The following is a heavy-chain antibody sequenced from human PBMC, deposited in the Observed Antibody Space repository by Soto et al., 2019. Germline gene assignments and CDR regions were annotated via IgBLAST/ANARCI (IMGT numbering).Heavy chain of an antibody. Sequence: QIQLVQSGSEVRMPGASVKVSCKASGYIFTTYSITWVRQAPGQGLEWMGWVSASNGKTNYAQKFEDRVTMTTDTSTTTAYMELRSLRSDDTAVYYGAREAFGVQASWFDPWGQGPLVTVSS. V-gene: IGHV1-18*01. CDR1: GYIFTTYS. CDR2: VSASNGKT. D-gene: IGHD3-10*01. J-gene: IGHJ5*02. CDR3: AREAFGVQASWFDP.